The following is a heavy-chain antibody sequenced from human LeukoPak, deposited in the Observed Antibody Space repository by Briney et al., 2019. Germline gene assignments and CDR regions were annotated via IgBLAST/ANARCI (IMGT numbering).Heavy chain of an antibody. CDR1: GYTFTSYD. CDR2: MNPNSGNT. Sequence: ASVKVSCKASGYTFTSYDINWVRQATGQGLEWMGWMNPNSGNTGQAQKFQGRITMTRNTSISTAYMELSSLRPEDTPVYYCAKYKSGDYFDSGKRYYLHQWGQGTPVTVSS. D-gene: IGHD3-9*01. V-gene: IGHV1-8*01. J-gene: IGHJ4*02. CDR3: AKYKSGDYFDSGKRYYLHQ.